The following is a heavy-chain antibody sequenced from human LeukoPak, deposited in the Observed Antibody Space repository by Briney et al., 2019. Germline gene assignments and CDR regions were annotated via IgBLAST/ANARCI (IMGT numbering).Heavy chain of an antibody. CDR2: ISSSGTSI. V-gene: IGHV3-48*03. J-gene: IGHJ6*02. CDR1: GFTISPYK. D-gene: IGHD3-3*01. Sequence: GGSLRFSCVASGFTISPYKMSWVRHAPGKGLKWVSYISSSGTSIYTTDSVRGRFTISRDNAKNSLFLQMDSLRADDTALYYCTRGRLAASGLMDVWGQGTTVIVSS. CDR3: TRGRLAASGLMDV.